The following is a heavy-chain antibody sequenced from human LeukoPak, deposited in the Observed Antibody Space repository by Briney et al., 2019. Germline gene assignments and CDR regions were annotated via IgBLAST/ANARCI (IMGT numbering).Heavy chain of an antibody. Sequence: PGGSLRLSCLVSGFTFSKFWMGWVRQAPGRGLEWVANIHPEGNEKYHVESVKGRFTISRDNAKNLLFLQMNGLRVEDTAVYYCARGDDFSGDHWGQGTLVTVSS. V-gene: IGHV3-7*04. CDR3: ARGDDFSGDH. CDR1: GFTFSKFW. J-gene: IGHJ4*02. CDR2: IHPEGNEK. D-gene: IGHD1-1*01.